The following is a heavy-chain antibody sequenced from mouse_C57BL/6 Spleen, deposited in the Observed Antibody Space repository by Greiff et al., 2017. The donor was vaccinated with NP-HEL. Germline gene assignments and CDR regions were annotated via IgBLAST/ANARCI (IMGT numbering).Heavy chain of an antibody. V-gene: IGHV1-52*01. Sequence: QVQLQQPGAELVRPGSSVKLSCKASGYTFTSYWMHWVKQRPIQGLEWIGNIDPSDSETNYNQKFKDKATLTVDKSSSTAYMQLSSLTSEDSAVYYCARGGWDEDDWGQGTTLTVSS. CDR1: GYTFTSYW. D-gene: IGHD4-1*01. CDR3: ARGGWDEDD. J-gene: IGHJ2*01. CDR2: IDPSDSET.